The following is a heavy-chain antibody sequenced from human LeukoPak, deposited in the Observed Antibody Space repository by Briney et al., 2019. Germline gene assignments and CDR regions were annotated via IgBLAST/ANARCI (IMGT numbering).Heavy chain of an antibody. CDR3: ARGAAGCSYG. Sequence: SETLSLTCAVSGGSISSSYWWSWVRQPPGKGLEWIGHIYYSGSTNYNPSLKSRVTISIDTSKNQFSLRLSSVTAADTAVYYCARGAAGCSYGWGQGTLVTVSS. V-gene: IGHV4-4*02. J-gene: IGHJ4*02. CDR1: GGSISSSYW. CDR2: IYYSGST. D-gene: IGHD5-18*01.